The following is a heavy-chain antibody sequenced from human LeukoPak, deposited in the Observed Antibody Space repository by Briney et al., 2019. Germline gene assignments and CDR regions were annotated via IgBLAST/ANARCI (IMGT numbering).Heavy chain of an antibody. V-gene: IGHV4-38-2*02. Sequence: SETLSLTCVVSSFSISNGFYWVWIRQPPGKGLEWIGNVFYSGVTYYNPSLMSRVTISVDTSKNHFSLKLNSGTAAATAVYYCARERGGRTGYASGDFDFWGQGVLVTVSS. D-gene: IGHD5-12*01. CDR2: VFYSGVT. CDR3: ARERGGRTGYASGDFDF. CDR1: SFSISNGFY. J-gene: IGHJ4*02.